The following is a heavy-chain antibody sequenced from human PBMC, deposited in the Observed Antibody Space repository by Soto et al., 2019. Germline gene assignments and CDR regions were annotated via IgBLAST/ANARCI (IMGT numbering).Heavy chain of an antibody. J-gene: IGHJ6*02. D-gene: IGHD2-21*02. Sequence: QVQLVQSGAEVRKPGSSVKVSCKTSGGSFSNYAISWVRQAPGQGLEWMGGIIPLFGTPDYAQRFKGRVTIIADKSTSTAYMELKSLRPEDTAVYFCARWGTDCGGDCSVWYYYGMDVWGQGTTVTVSS. CDR1: GGSFSNYA. CDR2: IIPLFGTP. CDR3: ARWGTDCGGDCSVWYYYGMDV. V-gene: IGHV1-69*14.